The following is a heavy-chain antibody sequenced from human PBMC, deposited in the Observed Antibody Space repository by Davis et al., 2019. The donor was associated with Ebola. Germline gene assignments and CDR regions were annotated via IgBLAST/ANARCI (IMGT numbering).Heavy chain of an antibody. J-gene: IGHJ6*02. D-gene: IGHD3-10*01. CDR1: GGSISGYY. CDR2: MAYYGSA. Sequence: MPSETLSLTCTVSGGSISGYYWSWLRQPPGKGLEWIGYMAYYGSATYSPSLRSRVSISIDKSKNQFSLELASVTTADTAVYYCARYGSGGDYGMDVWGQGTTVTVSS. V-gene: IGHV4-59*01. CDR3: ARYGSGGDYGMDV.